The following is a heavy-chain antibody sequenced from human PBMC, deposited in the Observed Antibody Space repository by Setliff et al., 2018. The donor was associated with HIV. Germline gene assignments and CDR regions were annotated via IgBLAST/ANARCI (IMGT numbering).Heavy chain of an antibody. CDR2: ISAYNGNT. Sequence: ASVKVSCKASGYSFINYGISWVRQAPGQGLEWMGWISAYNGNTNYAQKLQGRVTMTTDTSTSTAYMELRSLRSDDTAVYYCARDYYGSGSYFILDYWGPGTLVTVSS. J-gene: IGHJ4*02. D-gene: IGHD3-10*01. CDR3: ARDYYGSGSYFILDY. V-gene: IGHV1-18*01. CDR1: GYSFINYG.